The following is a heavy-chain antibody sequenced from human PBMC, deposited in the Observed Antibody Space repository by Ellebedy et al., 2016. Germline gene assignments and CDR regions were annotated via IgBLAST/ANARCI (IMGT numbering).Heavy chain of an antibody. CDR1: GFTFSNYA. D-gene: IGHD4-17*01. J-gene: IGHJ4*02. Sequence: GGSLRLSCAASGFTFSNYAMIWVRQSPGKGLEWVSSISGSGGGTYYADSVKGRFIISRDNSKNTVYLQMNSLRAEDTALYYCAKVGVMTTVTSRFDFWGQGTLVTVFS. V-gene: IGHV3-23*01. CDR2: ISGSGGGT. CDR3: AKVGVMTTVTSRFDF.